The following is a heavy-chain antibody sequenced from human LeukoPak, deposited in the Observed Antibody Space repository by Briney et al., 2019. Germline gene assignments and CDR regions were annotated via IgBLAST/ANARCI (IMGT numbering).Heavy chain of an antibody. CDR2: IYPGDSDT. CDR1: GYTFTTYW. Sequence: GESLKISCKGPGYTFTTYWIAWVRQMPGKGLEWMGIIYPGDSDTRYSPSFQGQVTISADKSISTAYLQWGSLEASDTAVYYCATLSGNTYYNYWGQGTLVTVSS. D-gene: IGHD3-10*01. V-gene: IGHV5-51*01. CDR3: ATLSGNTYYNY. J-gene: IGHJ4*02.